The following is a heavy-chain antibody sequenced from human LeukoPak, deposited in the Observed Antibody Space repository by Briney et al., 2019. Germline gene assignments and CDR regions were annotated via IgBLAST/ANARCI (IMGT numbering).Heavy chain of an antibody. D-gene: IGHD3-16*02. CDR1: GYTFTGYY. CDR3: AREEHYVWGSYLYFDY. Sequence: GASVKVSCKASGYTFTGYYMHWVRQAPGQGREWMGWIDPNSGGTNYAQKFQGRVTMTRDTSISTAYMELSRLRSDDTAVYYCAREEHYVWGSYLYFDYWGQGTLVTVSS. CDR2: IDPNSGGT. J-gene: IGHJ4*02. V-gene: IGHV1-2*02.